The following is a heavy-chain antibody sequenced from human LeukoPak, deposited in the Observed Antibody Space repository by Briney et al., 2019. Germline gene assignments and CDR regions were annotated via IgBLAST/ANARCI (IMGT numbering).Heavy chain of an antibody. D-gene: IGHD3-16*01. Sequence: GGSLRLSCAAAGFTFSSYWMSWVRQAPGKGLEWVANIKQDGGKKYYVDSVKGRFTISRDNSKNTLYLQMNSLRAEDMAVYYCAKDGGQGADYWGQGTLVCVSS. J-gene: IGHJ4*02. CDR3: AKDGGQGADY. CDR1: GFTFSSYW. V-gene: IGHV3-7*03. CDR2: IKQDGGKK.